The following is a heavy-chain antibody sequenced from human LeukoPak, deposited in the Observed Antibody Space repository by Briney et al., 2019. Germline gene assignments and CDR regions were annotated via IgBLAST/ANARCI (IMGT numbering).Heavy chain of an antibody. CDR1: GFTFSSYG. J-gene: IGHJ4*02. CDR2: IWYDGSNK. D-gene: IGHD5-18*01. Sequence: LPGGSLRLSCAASGFTFSSYGMHWVRQAPGKGLEWVAVIWYDGSNKYYADSVKGRFTISRDNSKNTLYLQMNSLRAEDTAVYYCARERGYSYVFDYWGQGTLVTVSS. V-gene: IGHV3-33*01. CDR3: ARERGYSYVFDY.